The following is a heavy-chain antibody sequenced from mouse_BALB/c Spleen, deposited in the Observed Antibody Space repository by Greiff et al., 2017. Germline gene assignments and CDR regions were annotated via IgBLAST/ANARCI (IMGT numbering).Heavy chain of an antibody. CDR2: ISYSGST. J-gene: IGHJ2*01. CDR3: ARDRAYGNYGDFDY. Sequence: EVKLVESGPGLVKPSQSLSLTCTVTGYSITSDYAWNWIRQFPGNKLEWMGYISYSGSTSYNPSLKSRISITRDTSKNQFFLQLNSVTTEDTATYYCARDRAYGNYGDFDYWGQGTTLTVSS. V-gene: IGHV3-2*02. D-gene: IGHD2-1*01. CDR1: GYSITSDYA.